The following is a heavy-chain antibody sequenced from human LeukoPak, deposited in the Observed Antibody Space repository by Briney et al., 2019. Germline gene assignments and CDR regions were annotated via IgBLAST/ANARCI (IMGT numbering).Heavy chain of an antibody. J-gene: IGHJ5*02. CDR2: VDYTGET. D-gene: IGHD6-19*01. Sequence: PSETLSLTCSVSGASISSSRLYGGWVRQPPGKDLEWIASVDYTGETYYNPSLKSRVTISVDTSKNQFSLKLSSVTAADTAVYYCARSVTVAVRRRSIGNWFDPWGQGTLVTVSS. CDR3: ARSVTVAVRRRSIGNWFDP. V-gene: IGHV4-39*07. CDR1: GASISSSRLY.